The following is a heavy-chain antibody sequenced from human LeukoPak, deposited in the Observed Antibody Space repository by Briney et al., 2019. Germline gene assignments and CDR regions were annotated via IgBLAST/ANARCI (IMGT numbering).Heavy chain of an antibody. J-gene: IGHJ4*02. CDR2: IYHSGST. CDR1: GGSINRGGYS. D-gene: IGHD3-9*01. V-gene: IGHV4-30-2*01. Sequence: SETLSHTCAVSGGSINRGGYSWSWIRQPPGKGLEWIGYIYHSGSTYYNPSLESRVTISLDRSKNQFSLKLTSVTAADTAVYYCTRGARYNILTAYFDYWGQGTLVTVSS. CDR3: TRGARYNILTAYFDY.